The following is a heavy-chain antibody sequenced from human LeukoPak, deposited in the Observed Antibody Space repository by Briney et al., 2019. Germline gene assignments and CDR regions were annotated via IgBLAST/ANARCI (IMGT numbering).Heavy chain of an antibody. Sequence: GGSLRLSCAASGFTFSSYNMNWVRQAPGKGLEWVSYISGSSSTIYYTDSVKGRFTISRDNAKNSLYLQVNSLRAEDTAVYYCAREGIGVAGTLDYWGQGTLVTVSS. D-gene: IGHD6-19*01. J-gene: IGHJ4*02. CDR3: AREGIGVAGTLDY. CDR1: GFTFSSYN. CDR2: ISGSSSTI. V-gene: IGHV3-48*01.